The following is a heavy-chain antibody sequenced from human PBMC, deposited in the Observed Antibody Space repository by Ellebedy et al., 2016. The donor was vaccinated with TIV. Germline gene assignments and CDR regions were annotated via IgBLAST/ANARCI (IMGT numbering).Heavy chain of an antibody. D-gene: IGHD2-21*02. CDR1: GFTFSSYA. CDR2: ISYDGSNK. V-gene: IGHV3-30*01. CDR3: AREEGKEVTAIGDY. J-gene: IGHJ4*02. Sequence: PGGSLRLSCAASGFTFSSYAMHWVRQAPGKGLEWVAVISYDGSNKYYADSVKGRFTISRDNSKNKLYLQMNSLRAEDTAVYYCAREEGKEVTAIGDYWGQGTLVTVSS.